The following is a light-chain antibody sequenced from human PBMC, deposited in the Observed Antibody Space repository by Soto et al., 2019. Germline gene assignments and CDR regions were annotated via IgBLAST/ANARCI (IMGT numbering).Light chain of an antibody. Sequence: QSALTQPASVSGSPGQSITISCTGTSSDIGGYNYVSWYQQHPGKAPKLMIYEVSNRPSGVSNRFSGSKSANTASLTISGLQAEDEAHYYCSSYTSSSTLGFGGGTKLTVL. CDR2: EVS. J-gene: IGLJ3*02. CDR1: SSDIGGYNY. CDR3: SSYTSSSTLG. V-gene: IGLV2-14*01.